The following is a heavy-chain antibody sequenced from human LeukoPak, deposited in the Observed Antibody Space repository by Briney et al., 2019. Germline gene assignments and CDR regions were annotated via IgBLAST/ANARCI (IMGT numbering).Heavy chain of an antibody. CDR3: AKSPYHEFSYYGMDV. D-gene: IGHD1-14*01. CDR1: GFTFINYG. J-gene: IGHJ6*02. V-gene: IGHV3-30*02. Sequence: GGSLRLSCAASGFTFINYGMHWVRQAPGKGLEWVAFIRYDGNNKYYADSVKGRFTISRDNAKNSLYLQMNSLRAEDTALYYCAKSPYHEFSYYGMDVWGQGTTVTVSS. CDR2: IRYDGNNK.